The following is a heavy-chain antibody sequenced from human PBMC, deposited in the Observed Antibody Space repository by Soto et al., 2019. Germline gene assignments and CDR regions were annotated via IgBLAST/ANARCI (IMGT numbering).Heavy chain of an antibody. CDR1: GFTFSSYS. V-gene: IGHV3-48*01. Sequence: GGSLRLSCAAFGFTFSSYSMNWVRQAPGKGLEWVSYISSSSSTIYYADSVKGRFTISRDNAKNSLYLQMNSLRAEDTAVYYCARGVRALYCSSTSCYFFDPWGQGTLVTVSS. CDR2: ISSSSSTI. J-gene: IGHJ5*02. D-gene: IGHD2-2*01. CDR3: ARGVRALYCSSTSCYFFDP.